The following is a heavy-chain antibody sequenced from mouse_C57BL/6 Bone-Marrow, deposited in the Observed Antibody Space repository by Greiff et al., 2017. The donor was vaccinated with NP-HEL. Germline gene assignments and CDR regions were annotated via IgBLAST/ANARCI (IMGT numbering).Heavy chain of an antibody. Sequence: QVQLKQPGAELVMPGASVKLSCKASGYTFTSYWMHWVKQRPGQGLEWIGEIDPSDSYTNYNQKFKGKSTLTVDKSSSTAYMQLSSLTSEDSAVYYCARKNYGSYYFDYWGQGTTLTVSS. D-gene: IGHD1-1*01. J-gene: IGHJ2*01. CDR2: IDPSDSYT. V-gene: IGHV1-69*01. CDR3: ARKNYGSYYFDY. CDR1: GYTFTSYW.